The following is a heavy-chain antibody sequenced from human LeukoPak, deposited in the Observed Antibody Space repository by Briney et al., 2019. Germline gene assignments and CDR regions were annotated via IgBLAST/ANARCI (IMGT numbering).Heavy chain of an antibody. CDR2: INPNSGGT. J-gene: IGHJ4*02. CDR3: ARSPSWSSSWYDY. Sequence: GASVKVSCKASGYTFTGYYMHWVRQAPGQGLEWMGWINPNSGGTNYAQKFQGRVTMTRGTSISTAYMELSRLRSDDTAVYYCARSPSWSSSWYDYWGQGTLVIVSS. V-gene: IGHV1-2*02. CDR1: GYTFTGYY. D-gene: IGHD6-13*01.